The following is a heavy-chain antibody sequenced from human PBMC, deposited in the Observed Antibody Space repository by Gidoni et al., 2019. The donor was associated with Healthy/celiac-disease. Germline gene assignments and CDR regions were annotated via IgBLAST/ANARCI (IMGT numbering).Heavy chain of an antibody. CDR3: AKDHSVRFGPFDY. D-gene: IGHD3-10*01. V-gene: IGHV3-23*01. CDR1: GFTFSSDA. CDR2: ISGSGGST. J-gene: IGHJ4*02. Sequence: VQPLESGGGVVPPGGSLRPSCAAPGFTFSSDAMSWVRQAPGKGWEWVSAISGSGGSTYYADSVKGRFTISRDNSKNTLYLQMNSLRAEDTAVYYCAKDHSVRFGPFDYWGQGTLVTVSS.